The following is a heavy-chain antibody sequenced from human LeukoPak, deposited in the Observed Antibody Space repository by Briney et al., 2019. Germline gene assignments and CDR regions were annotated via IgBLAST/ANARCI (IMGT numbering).Heavy chain of an antibody. Sequence: GGSLRLSCAASGFTFSAYWMHWVRQAPGKGLVWVSRIKTDGSRTMYADFLQGRFTISRDTAKSTLFLQMNSLRAEDTAVYYCAREAQVGGALQSWGQGTLVTVSS. CDR1: GFTFSAYW. CDR2: IKTDGSRT. CDR3: AREAQVGGALQS. J-gene: IGHJ5*02. V-gene: IGHV3-74*03. D-gene: IGHD1-26*01.